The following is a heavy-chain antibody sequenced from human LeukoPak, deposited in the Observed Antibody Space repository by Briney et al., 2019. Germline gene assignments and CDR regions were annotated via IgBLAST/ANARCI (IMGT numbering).Heavy chain of an antibody. J-gene: IGHJ4*02. CDR1: GFTFNIFW. CDR2: IKEEGSAK. V-gene: IGHV3-7*01. CDR3: VRAGWELDC. Sequence: GPCLSLACAASGFTFNIFWMTSARQAPGDWLEWVADIKEEGSAKFYVDSVKGRFTISRDNSKNSVYLQLDSLRVEDAAVYYCVRAGWELDCWGQGTLVTVSS. D-gene: IGHD1-26*01.